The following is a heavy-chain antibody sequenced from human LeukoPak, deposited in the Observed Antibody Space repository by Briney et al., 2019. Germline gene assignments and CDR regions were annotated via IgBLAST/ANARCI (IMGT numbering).Heavy chain of an antibody. CDR1: GFNFDDYG. V-gene: IGHV3-20*04. D-gene: IGHD3-16*01. CDR2: IYWNGGTT. J-gene: IGHJ4*02. Sequence: PGGSLRLSCAASGFNFDDYGMSWVRHAPGKGLEWVSGIYWNGGTTGYADSVKGRFTISRDNSKNTLYLQMNSLRAEDTAVYYCAKDKFGGGIKTGTFDYRGQGTLVTVSS. CDR3: AKDKFGGGIKTGTFDY.